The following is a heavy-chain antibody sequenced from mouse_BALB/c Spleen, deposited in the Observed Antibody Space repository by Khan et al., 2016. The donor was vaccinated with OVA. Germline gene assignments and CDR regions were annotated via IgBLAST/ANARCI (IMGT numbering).Heavy chain of an antibody. CDR1: GYTFTSYT. CDR3: VRDGAYHRNDGWVAY. D-gene: IGHD2-14*01. CDR2: INPSNGYS. Sequence: QVQLKQSGAELARPGASVKMSCKASGYTFTSYTIHWIKLGPGQGLEWIGYINPSNGYSNYNQKFKDKVTLTADKSSTTAYMQLSSLTSDDSAVYNCVRDGAYHRNDGWVAYWGLGTLVTVSA. J-gene: IGHJ3*01. V-gene: IGHV1-4*01.